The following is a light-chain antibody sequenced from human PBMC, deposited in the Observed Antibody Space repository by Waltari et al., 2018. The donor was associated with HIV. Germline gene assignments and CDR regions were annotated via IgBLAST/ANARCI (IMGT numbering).Light chain of an antibody. CDR1: SHNIGPGHA. CDR3: QSYDSSLTGSV. V-gene: IGLV1-40*01. J-gene: IGLJ2*01. Sequence: QSVLTQPPSVSGAPGQRVTLSCTGSSHNIGPGHAVHWYQQLPGTAPKLLIYGNTNRPSGVPDRFSGSKSGTSPSLAIAGLQAEDEADYYCQSYDSSLTGSVFGGGTKLTVL. CDR2: GNT.